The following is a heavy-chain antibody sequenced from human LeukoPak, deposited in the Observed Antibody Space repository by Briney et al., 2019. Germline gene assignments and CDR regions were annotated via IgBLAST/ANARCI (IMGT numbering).Heavy chain of an antibody. CDR3: ARERSGSYYENFDY. V-gene: IGHV4-30-4*01. CDR1: GVSISSYY. J-gene: IGHJ4*02. Sequence: SETLSLTCTVSGVSISSYYWSWIRQPPGKGLEYLGYIHYSGSTYYNPSLKSRVTISVDTSKNQFSLTLSSVTAADTAVYYCARERSGSYYENFDYWGQGTLVTVSS. D-gene: IGHD3-10*01. CDR2: IHYSGST.